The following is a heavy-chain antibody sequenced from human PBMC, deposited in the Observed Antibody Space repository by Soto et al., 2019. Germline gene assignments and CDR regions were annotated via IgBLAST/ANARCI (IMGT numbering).Heavy chain of an antibody. J-gene: IGHJ4*02. CDR3: ARDSGYCSSTSCFWDY. CDR1: GFTFNNYA. CDR2: ISYDGNNE. D-gene: IGHD2-2*01. Sequence: PGGSLRLSCAASGFTFNNYAIHWVRQAPGKGLEWLAVISYDGNNEYYADSVKGRFTVSRDNSKKTVYLQMNSLRTDDTAVYYTARDSGYCSSTSCFWDYWGQGTLVTVSS. V-gene: IGHV3-30-3*01.